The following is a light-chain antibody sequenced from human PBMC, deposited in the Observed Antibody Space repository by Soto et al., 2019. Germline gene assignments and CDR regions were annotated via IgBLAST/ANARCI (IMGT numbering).Light chain of an antibody. V-gene: IGKV3-11*01. CDR1: QSGSSS. CDR3: ERRRYWPGT. Sequence: EMVLTQSPAPLSLSPGQRATLSCRASQSGSSSLGWKQQIPGQAPMLLIYDPSNRATGIPARFSGSGSETDFTLAIGSLESEDFAVYYCERRRYWPGTFGKGTKREIK. J-gene: IGKJ2*01. CDR2: DPS.